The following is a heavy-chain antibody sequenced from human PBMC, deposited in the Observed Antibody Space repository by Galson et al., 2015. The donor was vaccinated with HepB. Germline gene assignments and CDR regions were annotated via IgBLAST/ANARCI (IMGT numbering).Heavy chain of an antibody. V-gene: IGHV3-30*18. CDR2: LSHDETKR. J-gene: IGHJ4*02. Sequence: SLRLSCAASGFFFGSFGMHWVRQAPGKGLEWVAILSHDETKRDYADSVKGRFTISRDNSKNTLYLQMDSLRPEDTGVYFCAKTPRAYGDYYFDHWGQGTLVIVSS. CDR3: AKTPRAYGDYYFDH. D-gene: IGHD4-17*01. CDR1: GFFFGSFG.